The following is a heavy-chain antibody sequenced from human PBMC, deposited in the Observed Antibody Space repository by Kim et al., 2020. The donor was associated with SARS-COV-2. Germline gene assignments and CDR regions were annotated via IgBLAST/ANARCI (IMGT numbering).Heavy chain of an antibody. D-gene: IGHD5-12*01. Sequence: ASTSYAASVKGQFTVSGDSARNTLYLQMKSLKYDDTAIYYCVRGAWLDSWGPGTLVTVSS. CDR3: VRGAWLDS. J-gene: IGHJ4*02. V-gene: IGHV3-23*01. CDR2: AST.